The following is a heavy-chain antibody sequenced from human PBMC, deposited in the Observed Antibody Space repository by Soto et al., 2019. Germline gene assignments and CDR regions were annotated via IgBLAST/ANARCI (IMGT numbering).Heavy chain of an antibody. CDR1: GGTFSSYA. D-gene: IGHD1-1*01. V-gene: IGHV1-69*13. CDR3: ARDLPGTTKSNWFDP. J-gene: IGHJ5*02. CDR2: IIPIFGTA. Sequence: ASVKVSCKASGGTFSSYAISWVRQAPGQGLEWMGGIIPIFGTANYAQKFQGRVTITADESTSTAYMELSSLRSEDTAVYYCARDLPGTTKSNWFDPWGPGTLVTVFS.